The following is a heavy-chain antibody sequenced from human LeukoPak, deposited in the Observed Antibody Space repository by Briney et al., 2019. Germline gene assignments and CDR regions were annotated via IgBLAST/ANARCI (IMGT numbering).Heavy chain of an antibody. D-gene: IGHD6-19*01. CDR2: IDPSDSYT. J-gene: IGHJ4*02. V-gene: IGHV5-10-1*01. CDR3: ARHTGARYSSGWPPFDY. Sequence: GESLKISCKGSGYSCTSYWIGWVRPMPGKVLEWMGRIDPSDSYTNYSPSFQGHVTISADKSISTAYLQWSSLKASDTAMYYCARHTGARYSSGWPPFDYWGQGTLVTVSS. CDR1: GYSCTSYW.